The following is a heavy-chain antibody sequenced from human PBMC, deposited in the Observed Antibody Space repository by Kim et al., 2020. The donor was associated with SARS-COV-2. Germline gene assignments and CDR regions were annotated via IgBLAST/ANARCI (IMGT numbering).Heavy chain of an antibody. J-gene: IGHJ4*02. CDR2: DGTES. V-gene: IGHV3-7*01. Sequence: DGTESHYVGSVESRFTSSKDNAKRSLFLHMNSLRVEDTAVYYCARESFDYWGQGTLVTVSS. CDR3: ARESFDY.